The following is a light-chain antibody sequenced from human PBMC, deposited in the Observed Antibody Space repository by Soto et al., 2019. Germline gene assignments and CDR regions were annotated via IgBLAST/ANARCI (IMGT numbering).Light chain of an antibody. CDR1: SSNIGSNT. V-gene: IGLV1-44*01. J-gene: IGLJ1*01. CDR3: AAWDDSLNGYV. CDR2: SNN. Sequence: QSVLTQLPSASGTPGQRVTISCSGGSSNIGSNTVNWYQQLPGTAPKLLIYSNNQRPSGVPDRFSGSKSGTSASLAISGLQSEDEADYYCAAWDDSLNGYVFGTGTKATVL.